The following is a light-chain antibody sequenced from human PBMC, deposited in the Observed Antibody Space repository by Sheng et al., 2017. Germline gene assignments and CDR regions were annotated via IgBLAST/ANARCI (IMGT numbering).Light chain of an antibody. CDR3: QQYYGTPYT. J-gene: IGKJ2*01. V-gene: IGKV4-1*01. CDR1: QSVLYSSNNKNY. Sequence: DIVMTQSPDSLAVSLGERATINCKSSQSVLYSSNNKNYLAWYQQKPGSLLSCSFTGRLPGNPGPLTDSVAAGLGQISLSPSSSLQAEDVAVYYCQQYYGTPYTFGQGTKLEIK. CDR2: GRL.